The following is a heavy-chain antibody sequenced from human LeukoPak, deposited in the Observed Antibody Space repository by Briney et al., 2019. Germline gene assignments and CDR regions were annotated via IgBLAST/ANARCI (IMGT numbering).Heavy chain of an antibody. CDR2: INHSGST. V-gene: IGHV4-34*01. D-gene: IGHD2-2*01. CDR3: ARDPLPPLYCSSTSCPKGYYYYGMDV. Sequence: NPSETLSLTCAVYGGSFSGYYWSWIRQPPGKGLEWIGEINHSGSTNYNPSLKSRVTISVDTSKNQFSLKLSSATAADTAVYYCARDPLPPLYCSSTSCPKGYYYYGMDVWGQGTTVTVSS. J-gene: IGHJ6*02. CDR1: GGSFSGYY.